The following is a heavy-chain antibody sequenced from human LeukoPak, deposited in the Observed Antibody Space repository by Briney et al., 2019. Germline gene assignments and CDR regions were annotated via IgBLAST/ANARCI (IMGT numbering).Heavy chain of an antibody. Sequence: GSLRLSCAASGFTFSGSAIHWVRQPPGKGLEWIGYIYYSGSTNYNPSLKSRVTISLDTSKNQFSLRLSSVTAADTAVYYCARRIAIKPKYYFEYWGQGTLVTVSS. D-gene: IGHD2-2*02. CDR1: GFTFSGSA. V-gene: IGHV4-59*08. CDR2: IYYSGST. CDR3: ARRIAIKPKYYFEY. J-gene: IGHJ4*02.